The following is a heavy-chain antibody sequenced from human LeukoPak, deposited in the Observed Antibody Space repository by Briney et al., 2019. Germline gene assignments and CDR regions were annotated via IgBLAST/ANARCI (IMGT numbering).Heavy chain of an antibody. V-gene: IGHV5-51*01. Sequence: PGESLKISCKGSGFSFTSYWIGWVRQMPGKGLEYMGIILVGGSEVRYSPSFQGLVTISADKSINTAYLQWTSLKASDTAMYYCARHMGRPQAGWFDPWGQGTLVTVSS. D-gene: IGHD3-10*01. CDR2: ILVGGSEV. CDR3: ARHMGRPQAGWFDP. J-gene: IGHJ5*02. CDR1: GFSFTSYW.